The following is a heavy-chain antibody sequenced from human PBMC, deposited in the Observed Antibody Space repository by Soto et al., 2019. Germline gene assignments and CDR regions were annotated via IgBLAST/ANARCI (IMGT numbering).Heavy chain of an antibody. CDR2: INTGNGNT. Sequence: QVQLVQSGAEVKKPGASVKVSCKASGITYTTYAIQWVRQAPGQGLEWMGWINTGNGNTRYSQRFQGRVTLTTDTSANTANMDLSSLTSEDTAVYYCARAISGYVTWGQGTLITVSS. J-gene: IGHJ5*02. CDR3: ARAISGYVT. V-gene: IGHV1-3*04. CDR1: GITYTTYA. D-gene: IGHD5-12*01.